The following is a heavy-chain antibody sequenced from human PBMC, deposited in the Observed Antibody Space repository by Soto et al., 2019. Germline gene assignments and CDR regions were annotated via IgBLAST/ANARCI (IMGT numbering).Heavy chain of an antibody. CDR2: IIPILGIA. Sequence: QVQLVQSGAEVKKPGSSVKVSCKASGGTFSSYTISWVRQAPGQGLEWMGRIIPILGIANYAQKFQGRVTITAEKSTSTDYMELSSLRSEDTAVYYCARDPPETTVTTLTSSDVDAFDIWGQGTMVTVSS. D-gene: IGHD4-17*01. CDR3: ARDPPETTVTTLTSSDVDAFDI. V-gene: IGHV1-69*08. J-gene: IGHJ3*02. CDR1: GGTFSSYT.